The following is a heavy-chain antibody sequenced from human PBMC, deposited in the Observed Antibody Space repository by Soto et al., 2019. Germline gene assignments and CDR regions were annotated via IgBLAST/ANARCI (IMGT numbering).Heavy chain of an antibody. CDR3: ARDRQGLATFDGLAA. CDR1: GYTFTSYG. Sequence: ASVKVSCKASGYTFTSYGISWVRQAPGQGLEWMGWISAYNGNTNYAQKLQGRVTMTTDTSTSTAYMELRSLRSDDTAVYYCARDRQGLATFDGLAAWGQGTTVTVSS. CDR2: ISAYNGNT. D-gene: IGHD3-16*01. J-gene: IGHJ6*02. V-gene: IGHV1-18*01.